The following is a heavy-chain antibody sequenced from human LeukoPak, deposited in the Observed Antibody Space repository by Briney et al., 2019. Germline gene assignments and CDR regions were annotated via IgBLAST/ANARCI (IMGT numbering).Heavy chain of an antibody. Sequence: PGGSLRLSCAASGITVSSNYMSWVRQAPGKGLEWVSLIYSGGSTYYADSVKGRFTISRDNSKNTLYLQMNSLRAEDTAVYYCARALSSGWYAGAFDIWGQGTMVTVSS. CDR1: GITVSSNY. CDR2: IYSGGST. D-gene: IGHD6-19*01. J-gene: IGHJ3*02. V-gene: IGHV3-66*01. CDR3: ARALSSGWYAGAFDI.